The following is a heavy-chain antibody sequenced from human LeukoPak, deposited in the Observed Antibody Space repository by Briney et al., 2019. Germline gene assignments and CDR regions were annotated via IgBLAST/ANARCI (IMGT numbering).Heavy chain of an antibody. CDR1: GYTFIRYY. J-gene: IGHJ4*02. Sequence: ASVKLSCKASGYTFIRYYMHWVRQAPGQGLEWMGIINPSGGSTSYAKKFQGRVTMTRDTSTSTVYMELSRLRSEDTAVYYCARGGYGDRIDYWGQGTLVTVSS. CDR3: ARGGYGDRIDY. D-gene: IGHD4-17*01. V-gene: IGHV1-46*01. CDR2: INPSGGST.